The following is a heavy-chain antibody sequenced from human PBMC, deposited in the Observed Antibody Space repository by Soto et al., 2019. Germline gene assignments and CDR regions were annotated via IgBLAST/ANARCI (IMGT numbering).Heavy chain of an antibody. Sequence: PSETLSLTCTVSGGSISSYYWSWIRQPPGKGLEWIGYIYYSGSTNYNPSLKSRVTLSVDTSKNQFYLKLSSVVAADTAVYYCWRPPDRGGYYFDYWGQGTLVTVS. V-gene: IGHV4-59*08. J-gene: IGHJ4*02. CDR2: IYYSGST. CDR1: GGSISSYY. D-gene: IGHD3-10*01. CDR3: WRPPDRGGYYFDY.